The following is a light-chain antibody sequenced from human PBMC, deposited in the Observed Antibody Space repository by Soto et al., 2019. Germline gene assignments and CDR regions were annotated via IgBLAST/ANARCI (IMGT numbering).Light chain of an antibody. Sequence: IQMTQSPSSLSASVGDRVTITCRASQSISSYLNWYQQKPGTAPKLLIYAASSLQSGVPSRFSGSGSGTDFTLTISSLQPEDFATYYGQQSYSTPPTFGGGTKVEIK. J-gene: IGKJ4*01. CDR3: QQSYSTPPT. CDR2: AAS. CDR1: QSISSY. V-gene: IGKV1-39*01.